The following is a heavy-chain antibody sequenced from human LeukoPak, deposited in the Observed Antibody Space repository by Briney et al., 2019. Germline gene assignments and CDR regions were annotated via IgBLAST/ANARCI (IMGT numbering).Heavy chain of an antibody. CDR2: IYTSGST. D-gene: IGHD2-15*01. CDR1: GGSISSYY. J-gene: IGHJ6*03. CDR3: ARGDCSGGNCYSGRPYYYYYMDV. V-gene: IGHV4-4*07. Sequence: PSETLSLTCTVSGGSISSYYWSWIRQPAGKGLEWIGRIYTSGSTNYNPSLKSRVTISVDTSKNQFSLKLSSVTAADTAVYYCARGDCSGGNCYSGRPYYYYYMDVWGKGTTVTVSS.